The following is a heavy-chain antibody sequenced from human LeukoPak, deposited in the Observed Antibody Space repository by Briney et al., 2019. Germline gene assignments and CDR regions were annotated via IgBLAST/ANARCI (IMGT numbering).Heavy chain of an antibody. CDR2: INHSGST. Sequence: SETLSLTCAVYGGSFSGYYWSWIRQPPGKGLEWIGEINHSGSTNYNPSLKSRVTISVDTSKNQFSLKLSSVTAADTAVYYCARGKWLRLYYFDYWGQGTLVPVSS. J-gene: IGHJ4*02. CDR3: ARGKWLRLYYFDY. V-gene: IGHV4-34*01. D-gene: IGHD5-12*01. CDR1: GGSFSGYY.